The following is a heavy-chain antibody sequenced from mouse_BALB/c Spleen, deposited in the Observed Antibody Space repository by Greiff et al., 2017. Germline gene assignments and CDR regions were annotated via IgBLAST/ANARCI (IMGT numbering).Heavy chain of an antibody. J-gene: IGHJ4*01. CDR1: GYTFTSYY. CDR2: INPSNGGT. V-gene: IGHV1S81*02. CDR3: TRGYGDAMDY. Sequence: VQLQQPGAELVKPGASVKLSCKASGYTFTSYYMYWVKQRPGQGLEWIGGINPSNGGTNFNEKFKSKATLTVDKSSSTAYMQLSSLTSEDSAVYYCTRGYGDAMDYWGQGTSVTVSS. D-gene: IGHD2-14*01.